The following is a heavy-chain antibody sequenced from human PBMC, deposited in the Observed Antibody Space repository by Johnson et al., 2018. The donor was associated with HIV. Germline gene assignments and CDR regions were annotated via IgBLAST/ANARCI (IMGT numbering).Heavy chain of an antibody. CDR3: SRGIAAAGTPVAFDI. D-gene: IGHD6-13*01. J-gene: IGHJ3*02. V-gene: IGHV3-49*03. CDR1: VFTFGEYA. CDR2: IRSKAYGGTT. Sequence: EVQLVESGGGLVQPGRSLRLSCTTSVFTFGEYAMSWFRQAPGKGLEWVSFIRSKAYGGTTEYAASVKGRFIISRADSKSIAYLQMTSLKTEDTGVYYCSRGIAAAGTPVAFDIWGQGTMVTVSS.